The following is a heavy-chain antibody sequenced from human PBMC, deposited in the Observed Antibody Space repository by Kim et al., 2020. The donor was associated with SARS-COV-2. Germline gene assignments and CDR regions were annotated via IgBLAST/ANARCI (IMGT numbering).Heavy chain of an antibody. Sequence: GGSLRLSCAASGFTFSSYAMSWVRQAPGKGLEWVSAISGSGGSTYYADSVKGRFTISRDNSKNTLYLQMNSLRAEDTAVYYCAKDSPLLWYDSSGYVDYWGQGTLVTVSS. CDR1: GFTFSSYA. J-gene: IGHJ4*02. CDR3: AKDSPLLWYDSSGYVDY. D-gene: IGHD3-22*01. V-gene: IGHV3-23*01. CDR2: ISGSGGST.